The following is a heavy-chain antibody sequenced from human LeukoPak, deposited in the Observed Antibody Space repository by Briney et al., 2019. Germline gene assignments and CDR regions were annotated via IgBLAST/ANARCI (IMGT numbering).Heavy chain of an antibody. CDR1: GYTFTSYD. CDR2: INPNSGGT. CDR3: ARESHSMAWDG. Sequence: GASVKVSCKASGYTFTSYDINWVRQATGQGLEWMGWINPNSGGTNYAQKFQGRVTMTRDTSISTAYMELSRLRSDDTAVYYCARESHSMAWDGWGQGTLVTVSS. J-gene: IGHJ4*02. V-gene: IGHV1-2*02. D-gene: IGHD1-26*01.